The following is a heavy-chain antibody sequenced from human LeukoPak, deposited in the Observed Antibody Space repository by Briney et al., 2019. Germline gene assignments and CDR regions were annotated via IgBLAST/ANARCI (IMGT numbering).Heavy chain of an antibody. CDR3: ARTRGGNYLGYNYYYYMDV. D-gene: IGHD4-11*01. J-gene: IGHJ6*03. CDR1: GGTFSSYA. Sequence: ASVKVSCKASGGTFSSYAISWVRQAPGQGLEWMGGIIPIFGTANYAQKFQGRVTITTDESTSTAYMELSSLRSEDTAVYYCARTRGGNYLGYNYYYYMDVWGKGTTVTVSS. CDR2: IIPIFGTA. V-gene: IGHV1-69*05.